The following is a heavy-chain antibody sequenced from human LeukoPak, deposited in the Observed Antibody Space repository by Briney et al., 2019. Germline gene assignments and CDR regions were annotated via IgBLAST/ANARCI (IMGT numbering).Heavy chain of an antibody. CDR1: GGSFSGYY. CDR3: ARARRSWGTFDI. V-gene: IGHV4-34*01. D-gene: IGHD7-27*01. CDR2: INHSGST. J-gene: IGHJ3*02. Sequence: SETLSLTCAVYGGSFSGYYWSWIRQPPGKGLEWIGEINHSGSTYYNPSLKSRITISVDTSKNQFSLKLSSVTAADTAVYYCARARRSWGTFDIWGQGSMVTVSS.